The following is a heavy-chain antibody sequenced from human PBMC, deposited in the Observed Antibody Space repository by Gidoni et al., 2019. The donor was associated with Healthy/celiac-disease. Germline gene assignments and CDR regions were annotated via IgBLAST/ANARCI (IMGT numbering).Heavy chain of an antibody. J-gene: IGHJ5*02. Sequence: QAQLLQSGAEVKRPGASVKVSCKASGYTFTGYYTHWVSQDPGQGLEWMGWINPNSGGTNYAQKFQGRVTMTRDTSISTAYMELSRLRSDGTAVYYWAREVGTRARWFDPWGQGTLVTVSS. CDR3: AREVGTRARWFDP. V-gene: IGHV1-2*02. D-gene: IGHD1-1*01. CDR2: INPNSGGT. CDR1: GYTFTGYY.